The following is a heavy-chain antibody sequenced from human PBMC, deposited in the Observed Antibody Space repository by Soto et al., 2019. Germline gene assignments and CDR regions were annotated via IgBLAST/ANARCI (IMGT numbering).Heavy chain of an antibody. V-gene: IGHV1-69*13. Sequence: SVKVSCKVSGGTFSNYAIDWVRLAPGQGLEWMGGIVPIFGTTYYTQKFQGRATIIADDSTTTAYLELSSLRSDDTAVYYCARDPVYYCGSGTGPHYFDYWGQGTLVTVSS. D-gene: IGHD3-10*01. CDR2: IVPIFGTT. CDR3: ARDPVYYCGSGTGPHYFDY. J-gene: IGHJ4*02. CDR1: GGTFSNYA.